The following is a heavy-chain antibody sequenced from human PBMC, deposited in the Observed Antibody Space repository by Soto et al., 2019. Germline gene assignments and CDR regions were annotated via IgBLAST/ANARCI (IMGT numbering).Heavy chain of an antibody. J-gene: IGHJ3*02. CDR3: VRDGDDNRPPDALDI. Sequence: EVRLVESGGDLVQPGGSLRLSCATSGFTFSNYAMTWVRQAPGKGLEWVSTISVGAGTTWYAGSVKGRFTVNRDNSKNTLYLQMNSLRVEDTALYYCVRDGDDNRPPDALDIWGQGTMVTVSS. V-gene: IGHV3-23*04. CDR1: GFTFSNYA. CDR2: ISVGAGTT. D-gene: IGHD3-22*01.